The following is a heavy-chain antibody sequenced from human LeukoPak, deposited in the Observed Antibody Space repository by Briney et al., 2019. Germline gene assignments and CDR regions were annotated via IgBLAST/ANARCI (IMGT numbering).Heavy chain of an antibody. CDR1: GYSISSGYY. CDR2: IYHSGST. D-gene: IGHD3-3*01. CDR3: ARHRLRFLESAMDV. Sequence: PSETLSLTCAVSGYSISSGYYWGWIRQPPGKGLEWIGSIYHSGSTYYNPSLKSRVTISVDTSKNQFSLKLSSVTAADTAMYYCARHRLRFLESAMDVWGKGTTVTVSS. V-gene: IGHV4-38-2*01. J-gene: IGHJ6*03.